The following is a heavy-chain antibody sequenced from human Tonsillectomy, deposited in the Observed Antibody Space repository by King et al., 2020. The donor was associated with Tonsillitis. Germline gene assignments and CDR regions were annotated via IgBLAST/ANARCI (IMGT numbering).Heavy chain of an antibody. CDR3: AKVIGIIISYGMDV. CDR2: ISWNSGSI. D-gene: IGHD3-16*01. Sequence: VQLVESGGGLVQPGRSLRLSCAAPGFTFDNYAMHWVRQAPGKGLEWVAGISWNSGSIGYSDSVKGRFTISRDNAKNSLYLQMNSLRAEDTAVYYCAKVIGIIISYGMDVWGQGTTVTVSS. J-gene: IGHJ6*02. V-gene: IGHV3-9*01. CDR1: GFTFDNYA.